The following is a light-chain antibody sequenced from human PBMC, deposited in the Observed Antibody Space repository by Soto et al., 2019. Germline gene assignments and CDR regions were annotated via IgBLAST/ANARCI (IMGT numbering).Light chain of an antibody. Sequence: EIVLTQSSGTLSLSPGERATLSCRASQSVSDNYLAWYKQKPGQAPRLLIYGASSRATGIPDRFSGSGSGTDFTLTISRLEPEDFAVYYCQQYGSSPRTFGGGTKVDIK. CDR1: QSVSDNY. CDR3: QQYGSSPRT. V-gene: IGKV3-20*01. CDR2: GAS. J-gene: IGKJ4*01.